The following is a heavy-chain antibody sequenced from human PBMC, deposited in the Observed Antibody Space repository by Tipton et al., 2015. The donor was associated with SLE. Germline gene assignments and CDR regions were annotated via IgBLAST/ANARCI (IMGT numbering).Heavy chain of an antibody. V-gene: IGHV3-11*04. CDR1: GFTFSDNY. CDR2: ISGSGSTL. J-gene: IGHJ4*02. Sequence: SLRLSCAASGFTFSDNYMSWIRQVPGKGLEWLSSISGSGSTLTYADSLKGRITISRGNANNLLYLQMNSLRAEDTAVYYCAREGRAHKYFDYWGQGTLVTVSS. CDR3: AREGRAHKYFDY.